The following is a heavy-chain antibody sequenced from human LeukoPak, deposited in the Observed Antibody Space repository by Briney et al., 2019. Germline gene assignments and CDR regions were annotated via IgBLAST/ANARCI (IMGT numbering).Heavy chain of an antibody. J-gene: IGHJ4*02. CDR1: GFTFSSYW. CDR3: AGGTGWLIDS. Sequence: GGSLRLSCAASGFTFSSYWMSWVRQAPGKGLEWVANIKQDGSEKYYVDSVKGRFTISRDNAKNSLYLQMTSLRPEDTALYYCAGGTGWLIDSWGQGTLVTVSS. CDR2: IKQDGSEK. V-gene: IGHV3-7*01. D-gene: IGHD3-9*01.